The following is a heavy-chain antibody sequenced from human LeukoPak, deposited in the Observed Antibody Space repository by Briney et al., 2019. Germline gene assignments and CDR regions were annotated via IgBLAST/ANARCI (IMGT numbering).Heavy chain of an antibody. V-gene: IGHV1-2*02. D-gene: IGHD1-26*01. Sequence: ASVKVSCKASGYTFINYDINWVRQATGQGLEWMGWINPNSGGTNYAQKFQGRVTMTRDTSISTAYMELSRLRSDDTAVYYCAPTPSGGSDYFDYWGQGTLVTVSS. CDR3: APTPSGGSDYFDY. J-gene: IGHJ4*02. CDR1: GYTFINYD. CDR2: INPNSGGT.